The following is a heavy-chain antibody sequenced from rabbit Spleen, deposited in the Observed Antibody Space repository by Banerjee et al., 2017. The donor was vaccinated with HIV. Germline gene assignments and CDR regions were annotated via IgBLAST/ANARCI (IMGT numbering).Heavy chain of an antibody. CDR1: GFSFIYNGV. CDR3: ARDLASVVGWNFNL. D-gene: IGHD3-1*01. J-gene: IGHJ4*01. V-gene: IGHV1S45*01. CDR2: INAYTGKP. Sequence: QEQLVESGGGLVTLGGSLTLTCRASGFSFIYNGVMCWVRQAPGKGLEWIACINAYTGKPVYATWAKGRFTISRTSSTTVTLQMTSLTAADTATYFCARDLASVVGWNFNLWGQGTLVTVS.